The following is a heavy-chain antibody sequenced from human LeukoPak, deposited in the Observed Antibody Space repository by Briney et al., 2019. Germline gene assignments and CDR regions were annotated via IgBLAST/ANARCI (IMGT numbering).Heavy chain of an antibody. CDR3: ARDGTMVRGVPNWFDP. CDR2: IWYDGSNK. CDR1: GFTFSSYG. V-gene: IGHV3-33*01. D-gene: IGHD3-10*01. Sequence: PGGSLRLSCAASGFTFSSYGMHWVRQAPGKGLEWVAVIWYDGSNKYYADSVKGRFTISRDNSKNTLYLQMNSLRVEDTAVYYCARDGTMVRGVPNWFDPWGQGTLVTVSS. J-gene: IGHJ5*02.